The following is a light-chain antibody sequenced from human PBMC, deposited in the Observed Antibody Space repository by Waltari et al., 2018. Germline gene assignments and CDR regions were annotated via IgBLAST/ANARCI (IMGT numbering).Light chain of an antibody. Sequence: QSVLTQPPSVSGAPGPRVTTSCPGTRPTPRAGYDGPWYQPRPGTAPTPLIYGNSNRPSGVPDRFSGSKSGTSASLAITGLQAEDEADYYCQSYDSSLSGSDVVFGGGTKLTVL. J-gene: IGLJ2*01. CDR3: QSYDSSLSGSDVV. V-gene: IGLV1-40*01. CDR1: RPTPRAGYD. CDR2: GNS.